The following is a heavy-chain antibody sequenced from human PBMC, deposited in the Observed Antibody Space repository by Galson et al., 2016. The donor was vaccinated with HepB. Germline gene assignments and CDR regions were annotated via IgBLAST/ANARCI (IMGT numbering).Heavy chain of an antibody. Sequence: SVKVSCKASGYTFTNYYIHWVRQAPGQGLEWMGIINPSDGTTSYAQKFQGRVTMTRDTSTSTVYMELSSLRFADTAVHYCARGAGGGYDFGDYWGQGTLVTVSS. D-gene: IGHD3/OR15-3a*01. V-gene: IGHV1-46*01. CDR3: ARGAGGGYDFGDY. J-gene: IGHJ4*02. CDR1: GYTFTNYY. CDR2: INPSDGTT.